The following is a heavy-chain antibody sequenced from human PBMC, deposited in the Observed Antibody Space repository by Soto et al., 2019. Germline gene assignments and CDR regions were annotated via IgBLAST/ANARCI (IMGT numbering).Heavy chain of an antibody. J-gene: IGHJ4*02. CDR3: ARDRCISTSCYYFDY. CDR1: GFIVSSNY. Sequence: GGSLRLSCAASGFIVSSNYMSWVRQAPGKGLEWVSVIYSGGSTYYADSVKGRFTISRDNSKNTLYLQMNSLRAEDTAVYYCARDRCISTSCYYFDYWGQGTLVT. CDR2: IYSGGST. D-gene: IGHD2-2*01. V-gene: IGHV3-66*01.